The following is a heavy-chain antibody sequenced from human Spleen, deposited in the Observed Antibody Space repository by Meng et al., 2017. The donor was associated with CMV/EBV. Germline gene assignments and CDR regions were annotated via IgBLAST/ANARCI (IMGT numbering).Heavy chain of an antibody. CDR2: INPNAGSP. D-gene: IGHD2-2*01. CDR3: ARSGGHSSISSYYDY. V-gene: IGHV1-46*01. CDR1: GYTFSTYY. J-gene: IGHJ4*02. Sequence: ASVKVSCKASGYTFSTYYMHWVRQAPGQGIEWMGIINPNAGSPYYAQKFQGRVTVTRDTSTSTVYMELSSLRSDDTAMYYCARSGGHSSISSYYDYWGQGTLVTV.